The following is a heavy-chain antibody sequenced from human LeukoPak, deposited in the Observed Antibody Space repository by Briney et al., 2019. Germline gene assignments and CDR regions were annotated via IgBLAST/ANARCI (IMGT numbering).Heavy chain of an antibody. Sequence: SETLSLTCTVSGGSISSYYWCWIRQPAGKGLEWIGEINHSGSTNYNPSLKSRVTISVDTSKNQFSLKLSSVTAADTAVYYCATGQNGVGANWFDPWGQGTLVTVSS. J-gene: IGHJ5*02. D-gene: IGHD1-26*01. CDR3: ATGQNGVGANWFDP. V-gene: IGHV4-34*01. CDR2: INHSGST. CDR1: GGSISSYY.